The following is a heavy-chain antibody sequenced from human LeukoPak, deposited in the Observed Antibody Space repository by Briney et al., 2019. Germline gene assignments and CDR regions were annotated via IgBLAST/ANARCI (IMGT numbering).Heavy chain of an antibody. D-gene: IGHD5-18*01. V-gene: IGHV4-38-2*01. CDR2: IYHSGST. J-gene: IGHJ1*01. Sequence: SETLSLTCSVSGYSISSGYYWGWIRQPPGRGLEWIGTIYHSGSTFYNPSLRSRVTISVDTSKNQFSLKLRSVTAADTAVYYCGRKELGYSYGALEHWGQGTLVTVSS. CDR3: GRKELGYSYGALEH. CDR1: GYSISSGYY.